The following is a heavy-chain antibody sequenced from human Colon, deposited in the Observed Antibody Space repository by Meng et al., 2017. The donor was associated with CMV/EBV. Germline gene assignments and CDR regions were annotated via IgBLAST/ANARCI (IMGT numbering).Heavy chain of an antibody. CDR2: IRYDGSNK. V-gene: IGHV3-30*02. Sequence: GESLKISCAASGFAVGGAYMAWVRQAPGKGLEWVAFIRYDGSNKYYADSVKGRFTISRDNSKNTLYLQMNSLRAEDTAVYYCAKAHFRKAYYYGMDVWGQGTTVTVSS. CDR3: AKAHFRKAYYYGMDV. CDR1: GFAVGGAY. J-gene: IGHJ6*02. D-gene: IGHD3-3*02.